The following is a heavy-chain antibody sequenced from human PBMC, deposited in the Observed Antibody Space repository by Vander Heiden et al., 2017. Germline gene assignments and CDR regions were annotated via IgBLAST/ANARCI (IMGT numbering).Heavy chain of an antibody. V-gene: IGHV3-11*01. CDR3: ARRWERGDDY. J-gene: IGHJ4*02. Sequence: QVQLVESGGGLVKPGGSLRLSCGAPGLTFSDYYMSWIRRAPGKGLEWVSYSSRSGSTLYYADSVKGRFTISRDNAKNSLYLQMNSLRAEDTAVYYCARRWERGDDYWGQGTRGNVSA. CDR1: GLTFSDYY. D-gene: IGHD1-26*01. CDR2: SSRSGSTL.